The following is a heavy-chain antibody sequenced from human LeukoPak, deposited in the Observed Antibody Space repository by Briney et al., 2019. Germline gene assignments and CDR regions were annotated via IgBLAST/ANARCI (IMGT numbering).Heavy chain of an antibody. CDR3: ARREGGTSYFDF. CDR1: GYFISTGSF. V-gene: IGHV4-38-2*01. Sequence: SETLSLTCAVSGYFISTGSFWGWVRQPPGKGLEWIGAIYHSGSTYYNPSLKSPVTLSVDTSRNQFSLKMGCVTAADPALYYCARREGGTSYFDFWGRGTLVTGSS. J-gene: IGHJ2*01. CDR2: IYHSGST. D-gene: IGHD1-26*01.